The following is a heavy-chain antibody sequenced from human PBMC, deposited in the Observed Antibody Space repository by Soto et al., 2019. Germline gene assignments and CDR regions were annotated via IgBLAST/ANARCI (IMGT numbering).Heavy chain of an antibody. J-gene: IGHJ4*02. CDR1: GFTLSSYD. CDR3: ARGGFYDILTGPDY. CDR2: IGTAGDT. D-gene: IGHD3-9*01. Sequence: EALKISCSSSGFTLSSYDMHFFRPFTGKGLEWVSAIGTAGDTYYPGSVKGRFTISRENAKNSLYLQMNSLRAGDTAVYYCARGGFYDILTGPDYWGQGTLVTVSS. V-gene: IGHV3-13*01.